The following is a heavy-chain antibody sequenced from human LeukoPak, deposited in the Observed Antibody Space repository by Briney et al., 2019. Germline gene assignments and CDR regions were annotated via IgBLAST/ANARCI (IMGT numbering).Heavy chain of an antibody. J-gene: IGHJ3*02. CDR3: ARADILTGYYRRINAFDI. Sequence: PSETLSLTCAVYGGSFSGYYWSWIRQPPGKGLEWIGEINHSGSTNYKPSLKSRVTISLDTSKNHFSLKLSSVTAADTAVYYCARADILTGYYRRINAFDIWGQGTMVTVSS. D-gene: IGHD3-9*01. V-gene: IGHV4-34*01. CDR1: GGSFSGYY. CDR2: INHSGST.